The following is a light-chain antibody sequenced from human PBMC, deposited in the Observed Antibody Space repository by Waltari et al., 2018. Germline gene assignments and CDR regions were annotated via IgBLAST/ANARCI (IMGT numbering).Light chain of an antibody. Sequence: VLTQSPDSLSLSPGERATLSCRASQSLTKRYLAWYQQKPGQAPRLLIYGASSRAAGIPDRFSVSGSGTDLTLTISRLEPEDFALYYCQQYGSSVMYTFGQGTMLEIK. V-gene: IGKV3-20*01. CDR2: GAS. CDR1: QSLTKRY. CDR3: QQYGSSVMYT. J-gene: IGKJ2*01.